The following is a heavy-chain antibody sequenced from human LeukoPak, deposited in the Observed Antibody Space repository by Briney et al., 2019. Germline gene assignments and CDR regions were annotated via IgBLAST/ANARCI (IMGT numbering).Heavy chain of an antibody. D-gene: IGHD6-19*01. CDR1: GYTFTGYY. CDR2: INPNSGGT. CDR3: ARDMKQWLRAACFDP. Sequence: ASVKVSCKASGYTFTGYYMHWVRQAPGQGLEWMGWINPNSGGTNYAQKFQGRVTMTRDTSISTAYMELSRLRSDDTAVYYCARDMKQWLRAACFDPWGQGTLVTVSS. V-gene: IGHV1-2*02. J-gene: IGHJ5*02.